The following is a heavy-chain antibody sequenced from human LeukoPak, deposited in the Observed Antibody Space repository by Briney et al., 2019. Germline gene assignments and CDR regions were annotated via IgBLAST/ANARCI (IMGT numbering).Heavy chain of an antibody. CDR1: GYTFTSYG. CDR3: ARGHHVVVATATWASDAFDL. CDR2: IYPGDSDS. V-gene: IGHV5-51*01. Sequence: KVSCKTSGYTFTSYGIGWVRQMPGKGLEWMGIIYPGDSDSRLSPSLQGQVTISADKSISTAYLQWNSLRASDTAMYYCARGHHVVVATATWASDAFDLWGQGTMVTVSS. J-gene: IGHJ3*01. D-gene: IGHD2-21*02.